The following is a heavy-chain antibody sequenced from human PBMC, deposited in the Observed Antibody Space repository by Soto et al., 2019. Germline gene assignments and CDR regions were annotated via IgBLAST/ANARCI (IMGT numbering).Heavy chain of an antibody. J-gene: IGHJ5*02. CDR1: GYTFTNYG. D-gene: IGHD2-2*01. Sequence: QIQLVQSGAEVKKPGASVKVSCKASGYTFTNYGITWVRQAPGQGLEWMGGISTYNRGTTYSQKFQGRVTITIDTSTGTAYMDLKSLKSDDPAVYYCARYDCSSTCCYLLDSYFDPWGQGALVSV. CDR3: ARYDCSSTCCYLLDSYFDP. CDR2: ISTYNRGT. V-gene: IGHV1-18*04.